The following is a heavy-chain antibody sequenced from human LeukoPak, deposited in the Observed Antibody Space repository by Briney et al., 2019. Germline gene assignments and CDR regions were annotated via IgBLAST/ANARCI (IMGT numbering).Heavy chain of an antibody. CDR1: GGSISSYY. CDR2: IYYSGST. D-gene: IGHD3-3*01. V-gene: IGHV4-59*01. CDR3: ARDLLRYFDS. J-gene: IGHJ4*02. Sequence: SETLSPTCTVSGGSISSYYWSWIRQPPGKGLEWIGYIYYSGSTNYNPSLKSRVTISVDTSKNQFSLKLSSVTAADTAVYYCARDLLRYFDSWGQGTLVTVSS.